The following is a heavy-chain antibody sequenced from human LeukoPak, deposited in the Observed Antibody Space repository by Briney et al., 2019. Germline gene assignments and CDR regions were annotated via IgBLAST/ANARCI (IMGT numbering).Heavy chain of an antibody. Sequence: GGSLRLSCAAPGLILSSDYLAWVRQAPGKGLEWISVIYGGGATYYADSVQGRFTIFRDSSRNALYLQMNSLRVEDTAVYYCARLLPASRHYFDYWGQGTLVSVSS. CDR2: IYGGGAT. J-gene: IGHJ4*02. D-gene: IGHD6-6*01. CDR1: GLILSSDY. V-gene: IGHV3-53*01. CDR3: ARLLPASRHYFDY.